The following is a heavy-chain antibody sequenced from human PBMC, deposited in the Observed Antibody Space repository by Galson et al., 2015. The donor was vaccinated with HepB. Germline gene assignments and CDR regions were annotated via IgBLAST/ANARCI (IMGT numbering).Heavy chain of an antibody. CDR2: ISSSGSTI. V-gene: IGHV3-48*03. D-gene: IGHD1-1*01. CDR1: GFTFSSYE. CDR3: ARDGTYGVYFDY. J-gene: IGHJ4*02. Sequence: SLRLSCAASGFTFSSYEMNWVRQAPGKGLEWVSYISSSGSTIYYADSVKGRFTISRDNAKNSLYLQMNSLRAEDTAVYYCARDGTYGVYFDYWGQGTLVTVSS.